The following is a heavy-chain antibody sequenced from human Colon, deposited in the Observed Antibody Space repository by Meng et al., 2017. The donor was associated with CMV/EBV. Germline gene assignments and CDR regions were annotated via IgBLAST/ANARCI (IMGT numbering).Heavy chain of an antibody. D-gene: IGHD1-26*01. CDR3: ARDKGLLGGTFDY. J-gene: IGHJ4*02. Sequence: GESLKISCAASGFTLSPYWMKWVRQAPGKGLEWVASINKDGSGKYYVASVRGRFTISRDNAKNSLYLQLDTLSAEDTALYYCARDKGLLGGTFDYWGQGTLVTVSS. CDR2: INKDGSGK. V-gene: IGHV3-7*01. CDR1: GFTLSPYW.